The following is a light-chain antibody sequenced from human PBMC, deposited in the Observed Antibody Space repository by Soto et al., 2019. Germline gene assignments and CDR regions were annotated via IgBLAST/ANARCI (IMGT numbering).Light chain of an antibody. CDR2: AAS. V-gene: IGKV1-9*01. CDR1: QGISSY. J-gene: IGKJ5*01. Sequence: DIQLTQSPSFLSASVGDRVTITCRASQGISSYLVWYQQKPGKASKLLIYAASTLQSGVPSRFGGSGSGTEFTLTISSLQPEDFATYYCQQLDSYPISFGQGTRLEIK. CDR3: QQLDSYPIS.